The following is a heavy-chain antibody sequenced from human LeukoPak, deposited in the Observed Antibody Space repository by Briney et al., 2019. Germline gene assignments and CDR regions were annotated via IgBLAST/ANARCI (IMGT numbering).Heavy chain of an antibody. D-gene: IGHD3-10*01. CDR1: GFTFSSYT. V-gene: IGHV3-21*01. CDR2: ISPSGSST. Sequence: PGGSLRLSCAASGFTFSSYTMNWVRQAPGKGPEWVSSISPSGSSTYNADSLRGRFTISRDNAKDTVFLQMNSLRGEDTAVYYCVRDFLGESGAGGCWGQRTLVTVSS. J-gene: IGHJ4*02. CDR3: VRDFLGESGAGGC.